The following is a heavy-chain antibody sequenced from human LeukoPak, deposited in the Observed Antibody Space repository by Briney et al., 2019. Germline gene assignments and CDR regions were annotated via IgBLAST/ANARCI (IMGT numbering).Heavy chain of an antibody. J-gene: IGHJ6*02. Sequence: GGPLRLSCAASGFTFGTYWMSWVRQAPGKGLEWVANIKEDGSQKYYVDSVKGRFTISRDNAKNSLYLQMNSLRAEDTAVYYCAREVRFLEWSTYYYYGMDVWGQGTTVTVSS. V-gene: IGHV3-7*05. CDR1: GFTFGTYW. CDR2: IKEDGSQK. CDR3: AREVRFLEWSTYYYYGMDV. D-gene: IGHD3-3*01.